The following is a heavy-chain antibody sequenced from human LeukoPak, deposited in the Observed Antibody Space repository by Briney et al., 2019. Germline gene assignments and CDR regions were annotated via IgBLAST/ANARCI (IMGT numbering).Heavy chain of an antibody. V-gene: IGHV3-30*02. J-gene: IGHJ4*02. CDR2: MRNDGSTQ. CDR3: AKGSDSSGFYLDS. CDR1: GFTFISYA. Sequence: PGGSLRLSCAASGFTFISYAIHWVRQAPGKGLEWVAYMRNDGSTQYYAEPVKGRFTISRDNSRNTLYLAMNSLRAEDSAVYHCAKGSDSSGFYLDSWGQGTLVTVSS. D-gene: IGHD3-22*01.